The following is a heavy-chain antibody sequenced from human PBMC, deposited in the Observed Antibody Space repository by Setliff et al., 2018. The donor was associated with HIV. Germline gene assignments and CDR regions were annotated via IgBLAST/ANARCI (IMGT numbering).Heavy chain of an antibody. V-gene: IGHV4-61*09. CDR1: GDSISSGNYY. J-gene: IGHJ4*02. CDR3: ARLSGDYYYFDY. CDR2: IYTSGST. D-gene: IGHD2-21*02. Sequence: SETLSLTCTISGDSISSGNYYWNWIRQPAGKGLEWIGYIYTSGSTNYNPSLKSRVTISLDTSKNQFSLKLASVTAADTAVYYCARLSGDYYYFDYWGQGALVTVSS.